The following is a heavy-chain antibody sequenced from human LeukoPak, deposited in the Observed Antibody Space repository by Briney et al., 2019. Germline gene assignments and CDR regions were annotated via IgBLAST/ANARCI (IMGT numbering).Heavy chain of an antibody. Sequence: GGSLRLSCAASGFTFSSYAMHWVRQAPGKGLEWVAVISYDGSSKYYADSVKGRFTISRDNSKNTLYLQMNSLRAEDTAVYYCARGWDTSSGYFDHWGEGILVTVSS. CDR3: ARGWDTSSGYFDH. V-gene: IGHV3-30*04. CDR1: GFTFSSYA. CDR2: ISYDGSSK. J-gene: IGHJ4*02. D-gene: IGHD6-6*01.